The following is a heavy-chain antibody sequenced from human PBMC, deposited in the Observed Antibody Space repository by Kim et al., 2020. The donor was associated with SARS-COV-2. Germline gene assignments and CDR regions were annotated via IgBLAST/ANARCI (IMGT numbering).Heavy chain of an antibody. Sequence: GGSLRLSCAASGFTVSSNYMSWVRQAPGKGLEWVSVIYSSGTTYYTDSVKGRFTISRDKSKNTLYLQMNSLRAEDTAVYYCAKGYCSGRSCYSVYFDSWGQGTLVSVSS. CDR1: GFTVSSNY. CDR2: IYSSGTT. J-gene: IGHJ4*02. D-gene: IGHD2-15*01. CDR3: AKGYCSGRSCYSVYFDS. V-gene: IGHV3-66*02.